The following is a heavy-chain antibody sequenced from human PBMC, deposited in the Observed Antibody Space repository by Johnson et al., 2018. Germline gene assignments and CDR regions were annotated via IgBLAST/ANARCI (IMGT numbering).Heavy chain of an antibody. J-gene: IGHJ5*02. CDR3: ARSQVFGVITWGWFDP. D-gene: IGHD3-3*01. CDR1: GGSTSSSSYY. V-gene: IGHV4-39*01. CDR2: IYYSGST. Sequence: QVQLQESGPGLVKPSETLSLTCTVSGGSTSSSSYYWGWIRQPPGKGLEWIGSIYYSGSTSYTPSLKSRVTISVDTSKNQFSLTRSTVTAADTAVYYCARSQVFGVITWGWFDPWGQGTLVTVSS.